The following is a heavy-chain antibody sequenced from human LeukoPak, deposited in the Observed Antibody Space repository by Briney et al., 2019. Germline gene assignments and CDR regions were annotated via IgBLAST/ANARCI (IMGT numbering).Heavy chain of an antibody. V-gene: IGHV4-59*01. D-gene: IGHD3-3*01. J-gene: IGHJ4*02. Sequence: SETLSLTCTVSGGSISTYYWSWIRQPPGKGLEWIGYIYYSGSTSYNPSLNGRVTISVDTSKNQFSLKLSSVTAADTAIYYCARVPYFDFWTGYYFDCWGQGTLVTVSS. CDR2: IYYSGST. CDR3: ARVPYFDFWTGYYFDC. CDR1: GGSISTYY.